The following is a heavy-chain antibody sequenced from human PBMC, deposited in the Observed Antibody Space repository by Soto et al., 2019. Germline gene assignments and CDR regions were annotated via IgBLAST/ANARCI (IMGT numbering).Heavy chain of an antibody. Sequence: QVQLVQSGAEVKKPGSSVKVACKASGGTFISYAITCVRQAPGQGLEWMGGIIPIFGTANYAQQFQGRVTITADESLTTAYMERSSLRSEDTAVYYCARDFPSSSSEPWGQGTLVTVSS. J-gene: IGHJ5*02. CDR3: ARDFPSSSSEP. CDR1: GGTFISYA. CDR2: IIPIFGTA. V-gene: IGHV1-69*01.